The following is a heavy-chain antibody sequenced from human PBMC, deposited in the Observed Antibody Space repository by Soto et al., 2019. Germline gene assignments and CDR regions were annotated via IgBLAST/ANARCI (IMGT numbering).Heavy chain of an antibody. D-gene: IGHD3-9*01. J-gene: IGHJ4*01. Sequence: ASVKVSCKASGYTFTSYGISWVRQAPGQGLEWMGWISAYNGNTNYAQKLQGRVTMTTDTSTSTAYMELRSLRSDDTAVYYCARDQGILTGYDYFDYWGHGTLVTFSS. V-gene: IGHV1-18*04. CDR3: ARDQGILTGYDYFDY. CDR1: GYTFTSYG. CDR2: ISAYNGNT.